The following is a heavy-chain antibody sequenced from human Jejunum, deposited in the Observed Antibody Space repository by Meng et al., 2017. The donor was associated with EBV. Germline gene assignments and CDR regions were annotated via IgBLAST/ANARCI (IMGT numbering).Heavy chain of an antibody. Sequence: QITLKESGPTLVKPTETLTLTCTVSGFSLSTSGVGVGWIRQPPGKALEWLAHIYWDENKRYSTSLRNRLSIMKDTSKSQVVLTMTNMDPVDTATYYCARRYGDYVRYFDSWGQGILVTVSS. CDR2: IYWDENK. D-gene: IGHD4-17*01. CDR1: GFSLSTSGVG. CDR3: ARRYGDYVRYFDS. J-gene: IGHJ4*02. V-gene: IGHV2-5*02.